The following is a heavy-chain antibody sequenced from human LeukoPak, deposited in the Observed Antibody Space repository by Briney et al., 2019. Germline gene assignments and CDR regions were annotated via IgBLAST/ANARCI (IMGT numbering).Heavy chain of an antibody. CDR1: GYTFTSHG. D-gene: IGHD5-12*01. V-gene: IGHV1-18*01. Sequence: GASVKVSCKASGYTFTSHGITWVRQAPGQGFEWMGWISAYNGDTKYPETSQVRVTLTTDTSTSTAYMELSSLRSEDTAVYYCARGHIVATITYGMDVWGQGTTVTVSS. J-gene: IGHJ6*02. CDR2: ISAYNGDT. CDR3: ARGHIVATITYGMDV.